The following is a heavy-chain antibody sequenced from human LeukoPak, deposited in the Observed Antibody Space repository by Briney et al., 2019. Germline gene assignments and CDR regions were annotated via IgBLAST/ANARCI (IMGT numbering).Heavy chain of an antibody. D-gene: IGHD6-19*01. CDR2: INHSGST. CDR3: ARSRLRVAGAGTRYFDL. V-gene: IGHV4-34*01. CDR1: GGSFSGYY. J-gene: IGHJ2*01. Sequence: SETLSLTCAVYGGSFSGYYWGWIRQPPGKGLEWIGEINHSGSTNYNPSLKSRVTISVDTSKNQFSLKLSSVTAADTAVYYCARSRLRVAGAGTRYFDLLGRGNLVTV.